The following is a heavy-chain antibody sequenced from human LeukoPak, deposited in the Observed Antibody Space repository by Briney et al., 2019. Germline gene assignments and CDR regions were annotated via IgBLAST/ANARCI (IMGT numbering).Heavy chain of an antibody. CDR2: IYYSGST. J-gene: IGHJ3*02. D-gene: IGHD2-2*02. CDR1: GGSISSYY. V-gene: IGHV4-59*01. Sequence: PSETLSLTCTVSGGSISSYYWSWIRQPPGKGLEWIGYIYYSGSTNYNPSLKSRVTISVDTSKNQFSLKLSSVTAADTAVYYCARGGCSSTSCYTWDAFDIWGQGTMVTVSS. CDR3: ARGGCSSTSCYTWDAFDI.